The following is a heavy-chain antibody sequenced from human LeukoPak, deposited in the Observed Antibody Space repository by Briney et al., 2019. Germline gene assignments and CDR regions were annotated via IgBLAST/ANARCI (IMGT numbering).Heavy chain of an antibody. V-gene: IGHV5-51*01. CDR3: ARMQTYDSSGYYPFDY. D-gene: IGHD3-22*01. CDR1: GYSFTSYW. Sequence: GESLKISCKGSGYSFTSYWIGWVRQMPGKGLEWMGIIYPGDSDTRYSPSFQGQVTISADKSISTAYLQWSSLKASDTAMYYCARMQTYDSSGYYPFDYWGQGTLVPSPQ. J-gene: IGHJ4*02. CDR2: IYPGDSDT.